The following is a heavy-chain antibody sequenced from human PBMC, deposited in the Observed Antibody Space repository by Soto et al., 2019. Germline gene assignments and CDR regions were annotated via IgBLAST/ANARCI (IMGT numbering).Heavy chain of an antibody. D-gene: IGHD3-22*01. Sequence: QVQLQESGPGLVKPSETLYLTCTVSGGSVSSGDYYWSWIRQSPGKGLEWMGNIYYRGGTSYNPSLKTRPTISTDTSKKQVSLRLSSVTAADTAVYYCARALGDYYDSGGYHQAYYFDYWGQGTLVTVSS. CDR1: GGSVSSGDYY. CDR3: ARALGDYYDSGGYHQAYYFDY. V-gene: IGHV4-61*08. J-gene: IGHJ4*02. CDR2: IYYRGGT.